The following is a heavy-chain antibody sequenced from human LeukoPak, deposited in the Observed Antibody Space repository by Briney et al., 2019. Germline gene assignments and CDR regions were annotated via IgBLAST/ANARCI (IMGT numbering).Heavy chain of an antibody. Sequence: SQTRSPTCAIAGDSVASNRAGWNWIRQSPSRGLEWLGRTDYRSKWYNDFAPSVRNRITINPDTSKNQLSLQLTSVTPDDTAVYYCARAGLLSLAHTPLGPFHLWGQGTMVPVSS. CDR3: ARAGLLSLAHTPLGPFHL. D-gene: IGHD1-1*01. V-gene: IGHV6-1*01. J-gene: IGHJ3*01. CDR1: GDSVASNRAG. CDR2: TDYRSKWYN.